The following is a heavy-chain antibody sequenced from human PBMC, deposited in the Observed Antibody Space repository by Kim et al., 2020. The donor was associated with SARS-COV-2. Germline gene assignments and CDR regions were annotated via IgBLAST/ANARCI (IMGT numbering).Heavy chain of an antibody. D-gene: IGHD3-3*01. CDR1: GFTFSSYG. J-gene: IGHJ6*02. CDR3: AKIAEDPLPHLGGGIITIFGQHYYYGMDV. Sequence: GGSLRLSCAASGFTFSSYGMHWVRQAPGKGLEWVAVISYDGSNKYYADSVKGRFTISRDNSKNTLYLQMNSLRAEDTAVYYCAKIAEDPLPHLGGGIITIFGQHYYYGMDVWGQGTTVTVSS. V-gene: IGHV3-30*18. CDR2: ISYDGSNK.